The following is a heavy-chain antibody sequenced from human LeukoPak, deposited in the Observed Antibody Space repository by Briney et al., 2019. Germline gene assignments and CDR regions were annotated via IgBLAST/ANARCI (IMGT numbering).Heavy chain of an antibody. CDR1: GFTFSSYS. D-gene: IGHD4-17*01. V-gene: IGHV3-21*01. Sequence: GGSLRLSCAASGFTFSSYSMNWVRQAPGKGLEWVSSISSSSSYMYYADSVRGRFTISRDNAKNSLYLQMNSLRAEDTAVYYCARAYGDSYYFDYWGQGTLVTVSS. J-gene: IGHJ4*02. CDR3: ARAYGDSYYFDY. CDR2: ISSSSSYM.